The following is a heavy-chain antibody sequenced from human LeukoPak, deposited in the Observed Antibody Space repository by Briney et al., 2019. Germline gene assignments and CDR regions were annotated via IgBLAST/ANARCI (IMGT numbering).Heavy chain of an antibody. Sequence: PSETLSLTCTVSGGSISSYYWSWIRQPPGKGLEWIGYIYYSGSTNYNPSLKSRVTISVDTSKNQFSLRLSSVTAADTAVYYCARVDSSWYEDYWGQGTLVTVFS. CDR1: GGSISSYY. J-gene: IGHJ4*02. CDR3: ARVDSSWYEDY. D-gene: IGHD6-13*01. V-gene: IGHV4-59*01. CDR2: IYYSGST.